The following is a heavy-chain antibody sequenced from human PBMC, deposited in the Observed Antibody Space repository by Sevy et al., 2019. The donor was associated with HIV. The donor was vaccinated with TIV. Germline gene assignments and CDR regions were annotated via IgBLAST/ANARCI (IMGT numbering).Heavy chain of an antibody. CDR2: IYYTGST. CDR1: GGSISNSY. J-gene: IGHJ3*02. D-gene: IGHD1-1*01. Sequence: SETLSLTCTVSGGSISNSYWTWIRQPPGKGLEWIGCIYYTGSTNFNPSLKSRLTMSVDKSTNQFSLNLRSVTAADTAVYYCAKKKLLEIDVFNIWGQGTMVTVSS. CDR3: AKKKLLEIDVFNI. V-gene: IGHV4-59*12.